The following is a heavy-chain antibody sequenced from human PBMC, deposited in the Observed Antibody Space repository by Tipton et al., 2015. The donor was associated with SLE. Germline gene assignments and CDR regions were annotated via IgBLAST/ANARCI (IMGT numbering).Heavy chain of an antibody. Sequence: TLSLTCSVSGASINTYYWSWIRQPPGKGLEWIGFVYYTGSTTYSPSLKSRVTISLDTSKKQFSLRLTSLTAADTAVYYCARVVYSFSDAFDIWGQGTLVTVSS. CDR2: VYYTGST. CDR1: GASINTYY. CDR3: ARVVYSFSDAFDI. V-gene: IGHV4-59*01. D-gene: IGHD6-13*01. J-gene: IGHJ3*02.